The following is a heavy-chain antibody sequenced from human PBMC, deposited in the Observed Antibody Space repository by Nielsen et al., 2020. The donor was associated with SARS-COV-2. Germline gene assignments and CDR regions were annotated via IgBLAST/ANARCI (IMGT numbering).Heavy chain of an antibody. V-gene: IGHV3-9*01. D-gene: IGHD1-14*01. CDR1: GFNFDDYA. CDR3: VKDMFSRITDAFDI. CDR2: VSWSALTI. Sequence: GGSLRLSCAASGFNFDDYAMHWVRQTPGQGLEWVSGVSWSALTIGYGESVKGRFTISRDNAKNSLYLQMNSLRVEDSALYYCVKDMFSRITDAFDIWGQGTMVTVSS. J-gene: IGHJ3*02.